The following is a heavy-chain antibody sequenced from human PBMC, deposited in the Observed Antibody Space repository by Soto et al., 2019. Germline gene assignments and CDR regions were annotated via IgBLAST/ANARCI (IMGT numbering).Heavy chain of an antibody. CDR3: ARDWGDYIRFDAFDI. Sequence: SETLSLTCTVSGGSISSYYWSWIRQPPGKGLEWIGDINHSGSTNYNPSLKSRVTISVDTSKNQFSLKLTSVTAADTAVYYCARDWGDYIRFDAFDIWRQGTMVTVSS. J-gene: IGHJ3*02. V-gene: IGHV4-59*12. D-gene: IGHD4-17*01. CDR1: GGSISSYY. CDR2: INHSGST.